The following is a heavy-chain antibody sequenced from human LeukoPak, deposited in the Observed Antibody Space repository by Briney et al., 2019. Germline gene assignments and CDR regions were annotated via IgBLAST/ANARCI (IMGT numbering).Heavy chain of an antibody. D-gene: IGHD3-3*01. CDR3: ARGEPTNYDFWSGYPGKCYFDY. CDR2: INHSGST. CDR1: GGSFSGYY. J-gene: IGHJ4*02. V-gene: IGHV4-34*01. Sequence: PSETLSLTCAVYGGSFSGYYWSWIRQPPGKGLEWIGEINHSGSTNYNPSLKSRVTISVDTSKNQFSLKLSSVTAADTAVYYCARGEPTNYDFWSGYPGKCYFDYWGQGTLVTVSS.